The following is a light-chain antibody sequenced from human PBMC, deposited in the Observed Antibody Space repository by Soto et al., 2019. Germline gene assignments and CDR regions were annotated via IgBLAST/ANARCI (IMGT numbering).Light chain of an antibody. V-gene: IGLV2-14*01. Sequence: SALTQPASVSGSPGQSITISCTGTSSDVGGYNYVSWYQQHPGKAPKLMIYDVTNRPSGVSNRFSGSKSGNTASLTISGLQAEDEADYYCSSYTINSSPVVFGGGTKLTVL. J-gene: IGLJ2*01. CDR3: SSYTINSSPVV. CDR2: DVT. CDR1: SSDVGGYNY.